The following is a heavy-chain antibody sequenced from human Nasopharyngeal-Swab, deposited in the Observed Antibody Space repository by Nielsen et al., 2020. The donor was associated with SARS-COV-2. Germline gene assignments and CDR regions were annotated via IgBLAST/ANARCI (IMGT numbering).Heavy chain of an antibody. Sequence: SVKVSCKASGGTFTNHAFSWVRQAPGQGLQGMGRIIPFLDIASSAQRFQGRVTITADTSTSTVYMELSSLRSEDTAVYYCARDEGDFGSGKYYNAKFPSYYDYWGQGTLVTVSS. V-gene: IGHV1-69*04. CDR3: ARDEGDFGSGKYYNAKFPSYYDY. D-gene: IGHD3-10*01. CDR1: GGTFTNHA. CDR2: IIPFLDIA. J-gene: IGHJ4*02.